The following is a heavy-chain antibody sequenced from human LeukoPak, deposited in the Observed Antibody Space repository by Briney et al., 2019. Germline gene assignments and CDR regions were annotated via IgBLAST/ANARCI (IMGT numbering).Heavy chain of an antibody. CDR2: INYSGST. V-gene: IGHV4-34*01. Sequence: SETLSLTCAVYGGSFSGYYWSWIRQSPGKGLEWIGEINYSGSTNYNPSLESRVTISADTSKNQFSLKLSSVTAADTAMYFCARKYCSSISCSYAFDIWGQGTMVTVSS. CDR1: GGSFSGYY. J-gene: IGHJ3*02. D-gene: IGHD2-2*01. CDR3: ARKYCSSISCSYAFDI.